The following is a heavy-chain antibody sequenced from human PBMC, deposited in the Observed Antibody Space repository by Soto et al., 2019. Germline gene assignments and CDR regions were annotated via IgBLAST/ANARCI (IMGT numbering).Heavy chain of an antibody. CDR1: GFSVNSYY. V-gene: IGHV3-53*01. D-gene: IGHD5-18*01. CDR2: IFGGGYA. J-gene: IGHJ4*02. Sequence: GGSLRLSCAASGFSVNSYYMSWVRQAPGKGLEWVSVIFGGGYAYYADSVKGRFTISKDRNTVFLQMDSLRAEDTALYYCARGFSYGYIDYWGQGTLVTVSS. CDR3: ARGFSYGYIDY.